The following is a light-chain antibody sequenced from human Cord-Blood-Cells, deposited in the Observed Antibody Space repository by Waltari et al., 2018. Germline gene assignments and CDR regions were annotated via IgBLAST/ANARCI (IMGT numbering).Light chain of an antibody. CDR1: SSDVGSYNL. CDR3: CSYAGSSTSYV. J-gene: IGLJ1*01. Sequence: QSALTQPASVSGSPGQSITISCTGTSSDVGSYNLFSWYQQHPGKAPKLMIYEGSKRPSGVSNRCSGSKSGNTASLTISGLQAEDEADYYCCSYAGSSTSYVFGTGTKVTVL. CDR2: EGS. V-gene: IGLV2-23*01.